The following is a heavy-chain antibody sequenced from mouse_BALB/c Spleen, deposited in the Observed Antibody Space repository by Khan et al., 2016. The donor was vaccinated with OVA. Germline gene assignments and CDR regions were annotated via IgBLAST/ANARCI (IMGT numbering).Heavy chain of an antibody. CDR3: ARHGYDAWFTY. Sequence: VQLKESGPELMTPGASVKISCKASGYSFTSYYIHWLMQSHGKSLEWIGYIDPFSGGTTYNQKFKGKATLTVDKSSRTAYIHLSNLTSVDSAVYYCARHGYDAWFTYWGQGTLVTVSA. CDR2: IDPFSGGT. J-gene: IGHJ3*01. CDR1: GYSFTSYY. D-gene: IGHD2-2*01. V-gene: IGHV1S135*01.